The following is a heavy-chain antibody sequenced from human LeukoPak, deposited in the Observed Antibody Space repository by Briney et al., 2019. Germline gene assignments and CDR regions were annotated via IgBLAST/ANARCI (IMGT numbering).Heavy chain of an antibody. CDR1: GFTFSSYA. Sequence: PGGSLRLSCAASGFTFSSYAMHWVRQAPGKGLEWVANIKQDGSEKYYVDSVKGRFTISRDNAKNSLYLQMNSLRAEDTAVYYCARGRDGYNFGRFDYWGQGTLVTVSS. CDR3: ARGRDGYNFGRFDY. CDR2: IKQDGSEK. V-gene: IGHV3-7*04. D-gene: IGHD5-12*01. J-gene: IGHJ4*02.